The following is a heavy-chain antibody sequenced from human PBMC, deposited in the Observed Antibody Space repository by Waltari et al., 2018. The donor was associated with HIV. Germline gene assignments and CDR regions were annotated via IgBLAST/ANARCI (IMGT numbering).Heavy chain of an antibody. Sequence: EVQLVESGGGLVKPGGSLRLSGAASGLIFSTYSMNWVSQAPGKGLEWVTSISDSSSYIYYADSLKGRFTISRDNAKNSLYLQMNSLRAEDTAVYYCARGRYYYDSSGYYDNLPFDYWGQGTLVTVST. V-gene: IGHV3-21*01. J-gene: IGHJ4*02. CDR3: ARGRYYYDSSGYYDNLPFDY. CDR1: GLIFSTYS. CDR2: ISDSSSYI. D-gene: IGHD3-22*01.